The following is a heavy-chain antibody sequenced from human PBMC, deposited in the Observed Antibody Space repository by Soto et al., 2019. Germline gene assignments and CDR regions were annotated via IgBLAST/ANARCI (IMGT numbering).Heavy chain of an antibody. CDR1: GDSVSSNSAA. D-gene: IGHD6-6*01. J-gene: IGHJ4*02. V-gene: IGHV6-1*01. CDR3: AREAARHFDY. Sequence: SQTLSLTCAISGDSVSSNSAAWNWIRQSPSRGLEWLGRTYYRSNWYNEYAVSVKSRITFNPDTSKNQISLQLDSVTPEDTAVYYCAREAARHFDYWGQGILVTAPQ. CDR2: TYYRSNWYN.